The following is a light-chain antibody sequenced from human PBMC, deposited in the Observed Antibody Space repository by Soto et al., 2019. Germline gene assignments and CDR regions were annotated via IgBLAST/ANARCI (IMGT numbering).Light chain of an antibody. J-gene: IGKJ2*01. CDR2: DAS. V-gene: IGKV3-11*01. CDR1: QSVSSY. Sequence: EIVLTQSPATLSLSPGERATLSCRASQSVSSYLAWYQQKPGQAPSLLIYDASNRASGIPARFSGSGSGTDFTLTITSLEPEDFAVYSYQHRSNWPLMYTFGQGTKLEIK. CDR3: QHRSNWPLMYT.